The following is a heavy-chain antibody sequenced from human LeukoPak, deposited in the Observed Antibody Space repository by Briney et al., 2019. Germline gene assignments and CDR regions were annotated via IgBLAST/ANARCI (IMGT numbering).Heavy chain of an antibody. CDR2: ISTSSGST. Sequence: GGSVRLSCAASGFTFSGYAMSWVRQAPEKGLEWVSSISTSSGSTDYADSVKGRFTISRDNSKNTLYLQMNSLRAEDTAVYYCAKDHLGSGSYHFVYWGQGNLVTVSS. V-gene: IGHV3-23*01. CDR3: AKDHLGSGSYHFVY. D-gene: IGHD1-26*01. CDR1: GFTFSGYA. J-gene: IGHJ4*02.